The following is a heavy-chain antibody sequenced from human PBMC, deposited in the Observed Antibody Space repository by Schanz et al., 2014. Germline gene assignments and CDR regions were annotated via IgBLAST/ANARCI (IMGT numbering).Heavy chain of an antibody. CDR2: VNPSVRGT. J-gene: IGHJ3*02. CDR1: GYTLSAYS. D-gene: IGHD2-2*01. V-gene: IGHV1-46*01. Sequence: QVQLVQSGTQVKKPGASVKVSCKASGYTLSAYSLHWVRQAPGQGLEWMGIVNPSVRGTHFAREFQGRVTMTRDTSTSTVYMELSSLRYEDTALYYCARGTMPGTFDIWGQGTMVTVSS. CDR3: ARGTMPGTFDI.